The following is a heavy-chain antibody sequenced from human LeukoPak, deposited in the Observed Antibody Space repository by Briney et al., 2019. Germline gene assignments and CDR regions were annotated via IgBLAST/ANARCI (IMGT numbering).Heavy chain of an antibody. CDR3: ARGLSISSDGWFDP. Sequence: ASVKVSCKASGYTFTGYYMHWVRQAPGQGLEWMGWINPNSGGTSYAQKFQGRVTMTRDTSISTAYMELSRLRSDDTAVYYCARGLSISSDGWFDPWGQGTLVTVSS. CDR1: GYTFTGYY. CDR2: INPNSGGT. J-gene: IGHJ5*02. V-gene: IGHV1-2*02. D-gene: IGHD6-6*01.